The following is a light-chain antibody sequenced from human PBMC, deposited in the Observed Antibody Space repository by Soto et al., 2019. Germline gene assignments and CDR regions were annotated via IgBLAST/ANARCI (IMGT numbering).Light chain of an antibody. CDR2: CAS. V-gene: IGKV3-15*01. CDR1: QSLGGN. Sequence: EIVMTQSPATLAVSPGDAATLSCRASQSLGGNLAWYQQKPGPGPRLLIFCASSRATGVQARFSASGSGTEFTPTISGRQSEDFAIYYCQQYSNWPPWTFGQGTKVEIK. CDR3: QQYSNWPPWT. J-gene: IGKJ1*01.